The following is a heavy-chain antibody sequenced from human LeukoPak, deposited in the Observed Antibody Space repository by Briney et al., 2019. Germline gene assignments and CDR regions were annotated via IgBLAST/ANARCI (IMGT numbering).Heavy chain of an antibody. CDR3: AKDLKNWGFSVDYFDY. Sequence: PGGSLRLSCAASGFTFSSYAMSWVRQAPGKGLEWVSAISGSGGSTYYADSVKGRFTISRDNSKNTLYLQMNSLRAEDTAVYYCAKDLKNWGFSVDYFDYWGQGTLVTVSS. V-gene: IGHV3-23*01. CDR1: GFTFSSYA. CDR2: ISGSGGST. J-gene: IGHJ4*02. D-gene: IGHD7-27*01.